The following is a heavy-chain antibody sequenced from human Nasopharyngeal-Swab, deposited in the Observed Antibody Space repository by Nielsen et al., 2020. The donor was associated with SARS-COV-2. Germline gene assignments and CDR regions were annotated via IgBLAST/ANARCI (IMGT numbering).Heavy chain of an antibody. CDR3: AKDIEIQLWLRGYFDY. CDR2: ISGSGGST. Sequence: GESLKISCAASGFTFSSYAMSWVRQAPGKGLEWVSAISGSGGSTYYADSVKGRSTISRDNSKNTLYLQMNSLRAEDTAVYYCAKDIEIQLWLRGYFDYWGQGTLVTVSS. V-gene: IGHV3-23*01. CDR1: GFTFSSYA. J-gene: IGHJ4*02. D-gene: IGHD5-18*01.